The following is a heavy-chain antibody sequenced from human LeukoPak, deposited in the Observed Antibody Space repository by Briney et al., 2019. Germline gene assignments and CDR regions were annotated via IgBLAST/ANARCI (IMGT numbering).Heavy chain of an antibody. CDR2: ISAYNGNT. CDR3: ARDLHDYGDIQSFVDY. V-gene: IGHV1-18*01. D-gene: IGHD4-17*01. J-gene: IGHJ4*02. CDR1: GYTFTSYG. Sequence: ASVKVSCKASGYTFTSYGISWVRQAPGQGLEWMGWISAYNGNTNYAQKLQGRVTMTTDTSTSTAYMELRSLRSDDTAVYYCARDLHDYGDIQSFVDYWGQGTLVTVSS.